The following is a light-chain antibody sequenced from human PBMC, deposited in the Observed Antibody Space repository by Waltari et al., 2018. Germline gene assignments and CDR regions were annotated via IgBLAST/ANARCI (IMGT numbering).Light chain of an antibody. V-gene: IGKV1-5*03. CDR1: QSVSNW. Sequence: IQLTQSPSTLPASVGDSVPITCRASQSVSNWLAWYQQKPGKAPKLLIYRASILESGGPSRFSGSGSGTEFTLTISSLQPEDFATYFCQHYNSYPLTFGGGTKVDI. J-gene: IGKJ4*01. CDR2: RAS. CDR3: QHYNSYPLT.